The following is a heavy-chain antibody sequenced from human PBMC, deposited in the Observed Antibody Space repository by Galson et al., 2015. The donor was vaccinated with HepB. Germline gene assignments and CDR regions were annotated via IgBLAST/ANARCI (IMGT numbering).Heavy chain of an antibody. V-gene: IGHV5-51*03. CDR2: IYPGDSDT. J-gene: IGHJ5*02. D-gene: IGHD6-13*01. Sequence: SGAEVKKPGESLKISCKDPGYSFTSYWIGWVCQMPGKGLEWMGIIYPGDSDTRYSPSFRGQVIISADKSISTAYLQWSSLKASDTAMYYCARTDSSSWSPHPWGQGTLVTVSS. CDR3: ARTDSSSWSPHP. CDR1: GYSFTSYW.